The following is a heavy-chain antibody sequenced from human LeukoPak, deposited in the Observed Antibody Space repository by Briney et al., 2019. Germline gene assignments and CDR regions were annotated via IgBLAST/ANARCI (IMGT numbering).Heavy chain of an antibody. CDR1: GYTFTSHY. CDR2: INPNGGTT. D-gene: IGHD1-26*01. J-gene: IGHJ4*02. CDR3: ARIGGSTNSGSYWYYFDY. Sequence: ASVKVSCKASGYTFTSHYIHWVRQAPGQGLEWMGVINPNGGTTSYPQKSQGRVTMTRDTSTDTVYMELSSLRSEDTAVYYCARIGGSTNSGSYWYYFDYWAREPWSPSPQ. V-gene: IGHV1-46*01.